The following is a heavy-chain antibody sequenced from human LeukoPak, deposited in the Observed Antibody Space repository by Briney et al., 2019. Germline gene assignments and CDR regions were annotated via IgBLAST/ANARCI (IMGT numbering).Heavy chain of an antibody. D-gene: IGHD3-9*01. CDR3: AGGRAYFD. Sequence: PSETLSLTCAVYGGSFSGYYWNWIRQPPGKGLEWIGEINHSGSTNYNPSLKSRVTVSLDTSKNQFSPKLSSVTAADTAVYYCAGGRAYFDWGQGTLVTVSS. CDR1: GGSFSGYY. J-gene: IGHJ4*02. CDR2: INHSGST. V-gene: IGHV4-34*01.